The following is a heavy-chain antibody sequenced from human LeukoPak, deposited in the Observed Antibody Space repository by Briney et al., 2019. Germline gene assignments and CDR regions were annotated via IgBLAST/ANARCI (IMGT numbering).Heavy chain of an antibody. J-gene: IGHJ5*02. V-gene: IGHV3-73*01. Sequence: GGSLRLSCAASGFTFSGSAIHWVRQSFGKGLEWIGHIDKEKNSYATASAYAVSVEGRFTVSRDDSKNMAFLQMSGLKTEDTALYFCTRDSGTYNWLDPWGRGTLVTVSS. CDR1: GFTFSGSA. CDR2: IDKEKNSYATAS. D-gene: IGHD1-26*01. CDR3: TRDSGTYNWLDP.